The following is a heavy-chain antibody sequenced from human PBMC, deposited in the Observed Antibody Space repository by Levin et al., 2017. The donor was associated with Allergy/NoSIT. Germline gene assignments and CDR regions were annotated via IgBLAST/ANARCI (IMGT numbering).Heavy chain of an antibody. J-gene: IGHJ4*02. Sequence: ASVKVSCKASGYTFTSYDINWVRQATGQGLEWMGWMNPNSGNTGYAQKFQGRVTMTRHTSISTAYMELSSLRSEDTAVYYCGVVDYDSSGYYAVDYWGQGTLVTVSS. D-gene: IGHD3-22*01. CDR3: GVVDYDSSGYYAVDY. CDR1: GYTFTSYD. V-gene: IGHV1-8*01. CDR2: MNPNSGNT.